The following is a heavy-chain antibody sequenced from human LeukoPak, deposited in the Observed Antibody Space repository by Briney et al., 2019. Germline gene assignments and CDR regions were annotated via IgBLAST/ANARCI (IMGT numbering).Heavy chain of an antibody. CDR2: IYTSGST. CDR1: GGSINSYY. V-gene: IGHV4-4*07. D-gene: IGHD3-3*01. CDR3: ARSSDFGVVIGHYYMDV. J-gene: IGHJ6*03. Sequence: SETLSLTCTVSGGSINSYYWSWIRQPAGKGLEWIGRIYTSGSTNYNPSLKNRVTISVDKSKNQFSLKLSSVTAADTAVYYCARSSDFGVVIGHYYMDVWGEGTTVTVPS.